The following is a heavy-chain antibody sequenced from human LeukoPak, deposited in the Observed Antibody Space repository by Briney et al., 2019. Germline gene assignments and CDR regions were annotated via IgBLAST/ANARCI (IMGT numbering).Heavy chain of an antibody. CDR2: ISGSGGIT. D-gene: IGHD6-19*01. J-gene: IGHJ4*02. CDR3: ARVAYTIGWAETFDY. CDR1: GFTFSNYA. Sequence: GGSLRLSCAASGFTFSNYAMSWVRQAPGKGLEWVSVISGSGGITYYADSVKGRFTISRDNSKNTLLLQMSSLRADDTAVYYCARVAYTIGWAETFDYWGQGTLVTVSS. V-gene: IGHV3-23*01.